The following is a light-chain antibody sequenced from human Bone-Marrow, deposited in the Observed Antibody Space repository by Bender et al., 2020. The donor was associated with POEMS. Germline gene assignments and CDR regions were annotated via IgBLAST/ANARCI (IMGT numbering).Light chain of an antibody. Sequence: QSVLTQPPSASGTPGQRVTISCTGSSSNTGSGYDINWYQHLPGTAPKLLIYGYNNRPSGVPDRFSGSKSGTSASLAITGLQAEDEGGYYCQSYDNSLGGWVFGGGTKLTVL. CDR1: SSNTGSGYD. CDR3: QSYDNSLGGWV. J-gene: IGLJ3*02. V-gene: IGLV1-40*01. CDR2: GYN.